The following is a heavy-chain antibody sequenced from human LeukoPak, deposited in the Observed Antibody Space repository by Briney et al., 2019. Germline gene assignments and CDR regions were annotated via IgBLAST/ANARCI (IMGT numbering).Heavy chain of an antibody. CDR2: ISSSGSTI. CDR3: ARAIGAILRYDSSGYNDY. D-gene: IGHD3-22*01. Sequence: PGGSLRLSCAASGLTFSDYYLSWIRQAPGKGLEWVSYISSSGSTIYYADSVKGRFTISRDNAKNSLYLQMNSLRAEDTAVYYCARAIGAILRYDSSGYNDYWGQGTLVTVSS. J-gene: IGHJ4*02. CDR1: GLTFSDYY. V-gene: IGHV3-11*01.